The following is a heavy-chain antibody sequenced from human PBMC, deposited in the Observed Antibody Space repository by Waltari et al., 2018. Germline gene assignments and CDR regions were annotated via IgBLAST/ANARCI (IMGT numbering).Heavy chain of an antibody. D-gene: IGHD6-6*01. Sequence: VQLLESGGGLVQPGGSLRLSCAASGFPFSSHAMSWVRQAPGKGLEWVSAISGSGGSTYYADSVKGRFTISRDNSKNTLYLQMNSLRAEDTAVYYCAKDRGLEYNFDYWGQGTLVTVSS. V-gene: IGHV3-23*01. CDR3: AKDRGLEYNFDY. CDR1: GFPFSSHA. CDR2: ISGSGGST. J-gene: IGHJ4*02.